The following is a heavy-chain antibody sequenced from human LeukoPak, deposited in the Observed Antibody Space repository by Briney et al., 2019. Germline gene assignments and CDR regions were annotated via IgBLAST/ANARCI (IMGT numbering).Heavy chain of an antibody. CDR2: IYHSGST. J-gene: IGHJ4*02. CDR1: GGSISSSNW. Sequence: PSETLSLTCTVSGGSISSSNWWSWVRQPPGKGLEWIGEIYHSGSTNYNPSLKSRVTISVDKSKNQFSLKLSSVTAADTAVYYCARGEYSTSRSFDYWGQGTLVTVSS. D-gene: IGHD6-6*01. V-gene: IGHV4-4*02. CDR3: ARGEYSTSRSFDY.